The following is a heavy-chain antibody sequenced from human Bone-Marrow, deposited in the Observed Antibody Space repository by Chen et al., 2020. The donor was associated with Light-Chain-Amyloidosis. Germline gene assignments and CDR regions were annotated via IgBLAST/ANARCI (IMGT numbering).Heavy chain of an antibody. CDR3: GRDNIGGVDF. V-gene: IGHV4-59*01. Sequence: QVQLQESGPGLVKPSETLSLTCTVSGGSMDYYYWNWIRQPPGKGLEWIGYIYNSGNTNYNPSLRSRVTMSVDMSKKQFSLKLSSVTAADTAVYYCGRDNIGGVDFWGQGTPVTVSS. J-gene: IGHJ4*02. D-gene: IGHD3-16*01. CDR2: IYNSGNT. CDR1: GGSMDYYY.